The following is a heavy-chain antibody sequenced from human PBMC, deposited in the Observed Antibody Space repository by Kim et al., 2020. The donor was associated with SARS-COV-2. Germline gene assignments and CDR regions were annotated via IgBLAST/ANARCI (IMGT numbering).Heavy chain of an antibody. CDR1: GGSISSSSYY. J-gene: IGHJ4*02. V-gene: IGHV4-39*07. CDR3: ARQLSGYDYGLDY. Sequence: SETLSLTCTVSGGSISSSSYYWGWIRQPPGKGLEWIGSIYYSGSTYYNPSLKSRVTISVDTSKNQFSLKLSSVTAADTAVYYCARQLSGYDYGLDYWGQGTLVTVSS. CDR2: IYYSGST. D-gene: IGHD5-12*01.